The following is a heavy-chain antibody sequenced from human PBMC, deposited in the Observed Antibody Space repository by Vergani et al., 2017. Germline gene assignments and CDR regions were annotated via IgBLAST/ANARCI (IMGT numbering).Heavy chain of an antibody. Sequence: QVQLQESGPGLVKSSETLSLPCSVSFDSIRNLYCNWIRRPPGKGLEWIGSIHYSENTNYNPSLKTRVTISVDTSKNQFSLTLTSVTAADTAVYYCASDTHSGQRADRWGQGILVTVTS. D-gene: IGHD6-19*01. J-gene: IGHJ5*02. CDR2: IHYSENT. V-gene: IGHV4-59*11. CDR3: ASDTHSGQRADR. CDR1: FDSIRNLY.